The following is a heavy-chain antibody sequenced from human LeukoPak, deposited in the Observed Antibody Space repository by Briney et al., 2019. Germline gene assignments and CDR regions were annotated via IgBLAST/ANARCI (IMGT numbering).Heavy chain of an antibody. J-gene: IGHJ4*02. Sequence: GGSLRLSCAASGFIFSDYTFTWVRQAPGKGLEWVSYISSFSGTINYADSVRGRFTISRDNAKNSLYLQMNSLRAEDTAVYYCARDQGGVGYWGQGTLVTVSS. CDR1: GFIFSDYT. V-gene: IGHV3-48*01. D-gene: IGHD3-16*01. CDR3: ARDQGGVGY. CDR2: ISSFSGTI.